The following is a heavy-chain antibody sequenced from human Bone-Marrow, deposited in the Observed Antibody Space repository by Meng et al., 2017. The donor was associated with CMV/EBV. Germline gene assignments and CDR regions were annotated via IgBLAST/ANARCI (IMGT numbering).Heavy chain of an antibody. J-gene: IGHJ6*02. CDR1: GFTFSSYE. CDR2: ISSSSSYI. V-gene: IGHV3-21*01. CDR3: ARDNSHCSSNSCWGGAYGMDV. Sequence: GESLKISCEASGFTFSSYEMNWVRQAPGKGLEWVSSISSSSSYIYYADSVKGRFTISRDNAKTALYLQMNSLRAEDTAVYYCARDNSHCSSNSCWGGAYGMDVWGQGTTVTVSS. D-gene: IGHD2-2*01.